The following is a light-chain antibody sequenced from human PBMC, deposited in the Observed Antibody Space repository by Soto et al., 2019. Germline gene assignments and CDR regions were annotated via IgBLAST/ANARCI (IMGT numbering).Light chain of an antibody. Sequence: DIVLTQIPDSLTLSLGETATIKCKSSQSLLYRSTNNNYLPWYQQKPGQSPKVIMYWASTRASGVPDRFSGSGSGTDFTLTIRNLQPEDVAVYYCHQYYTPQITFGGGTKV. CDR3: HQYYTPQIT. V-gene: IGKV4-1*01. CDR2: WAS. CDR1: QSLLYRSTNNNY. J-gene: IGKJ4*01.